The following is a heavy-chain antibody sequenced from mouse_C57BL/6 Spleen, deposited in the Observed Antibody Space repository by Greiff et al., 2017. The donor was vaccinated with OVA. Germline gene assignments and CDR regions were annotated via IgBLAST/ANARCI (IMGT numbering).Heavy chain of an antibody. D-gene: IGHD1-1*01. Sequence: EVKLVESGGGLVKPGGSLKLSCAASGFTFSDYGMHWVRQAPEQGLEWVAYISSGSSTIYYADTVKGRFTISRDNAKNTLFLQMTSVRSEDTAVYYYARLYGPFDYWGQGTTLTVSS. CDR1: GFTFSDYG. CDR2: ISSGSSTI. V-gene: IGHV5-17*01. J-gene: IGHJ2*01. CDR3: ARLYGPFDY.